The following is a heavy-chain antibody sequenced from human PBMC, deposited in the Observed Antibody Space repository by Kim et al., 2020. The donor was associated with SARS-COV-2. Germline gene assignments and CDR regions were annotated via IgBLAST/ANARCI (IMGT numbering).Heavy chain of an antibody. CDR2: IGNSGSTT. CDR1: GFTFSNYA. D-gene: IGHD6-6*01. J-gene: IGHJ4*02. V-gene: IGHV3-23*01. CDR3: AREGRQLSY. Sequence: GGSLRLSCAASGFTFSNYAMSWVRQAPGKGLEWVSTIGNSGSTTYYADSVKGRFTFSRDNSKNTIYLQMNSLRAEDTAVYFCAREGRQLSYWGQGTLVTV.